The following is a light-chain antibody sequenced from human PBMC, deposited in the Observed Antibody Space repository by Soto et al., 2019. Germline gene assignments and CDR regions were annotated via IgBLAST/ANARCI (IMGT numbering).Light chain of an antibody. V-gene: IGLV1-40*01. CDR2: GNS. CDR1: SSNIGSGFN. CDR3: QSYDSSMRASV. Sequence: QSVLTQPPSVSGAPGQRLTISCTGSSSNIGSGFNVHWYQQLPGTAPKLLIYGNSSRPSGVPDRFSGSKSGTSASLAITGLQAADEADYYCQSYDSSMRASVFGGGTKLTVL. J-gene: IGLJ3*02.